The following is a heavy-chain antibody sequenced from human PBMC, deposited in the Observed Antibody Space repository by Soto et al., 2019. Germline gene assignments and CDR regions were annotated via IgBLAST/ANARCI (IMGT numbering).Heavy chain of an antibody. CDR2: VSFDGSNS. D-gene: IGHD2-2*01. J-gene: IGHJ6*02. CDR1: GFTFSNYA. Sequence: QVQLVESGGGVVQPGRSLRLSCAASGFTFSNYAMHWVRQAPGKGPDWVAVVSFDGSNSYYADSVKGRFTISRDNSKNTLFLQMNSLRPEDTAVYFCARPIVPAIQNHPYYYYGLDVWGQGTTVTVSS. V-gene: IGHV3-30-3*01. CDR3: ARPIVPAIQNHPYYYYGLDV.